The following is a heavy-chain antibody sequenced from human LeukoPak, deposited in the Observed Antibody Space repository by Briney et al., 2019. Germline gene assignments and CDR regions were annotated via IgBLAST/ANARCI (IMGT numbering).Heavy chain of an antibody. Sequence: GASVKVSCKTSGYTFISFDIHWVRQATGQGLEWMGWMKPNDGNRGFAQKFQGRLTMTSDTSLVTAYMELTSLTSDDTAVYYCARGDSVAGTSNSFDSWGQGTLVTVSS. V-gene: IGHV1-8*01. CDR1: GYTFISFD. CDR3: ARGDSVAGTSNSFDS. CDR2: MKPNDGNR. J-gene: IGHJ5*01. D-gene: IGHD6-19*01.